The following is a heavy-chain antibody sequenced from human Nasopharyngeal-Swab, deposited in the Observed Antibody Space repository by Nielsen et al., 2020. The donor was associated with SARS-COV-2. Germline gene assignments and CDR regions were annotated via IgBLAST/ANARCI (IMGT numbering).Heavy chain of an antibody. V-gene: IGHV3-23*03. CDR1: GFTFSSYA. J-gene: IGHJ4*02. D-gene: IGHD1-26*01. CDR3: AKDLAGSQTS. Sequence: GGSLRLSCAASGFTFSSYAMSWVRQAPGKGLEWVSVIYSGGSSTYYADSVKGRFTISRDNSKNTLYLQMNSLRAEDPAVYYCAKDLAGSQTSWGQGTLVTVSS. CDR2: IYSGGSST.